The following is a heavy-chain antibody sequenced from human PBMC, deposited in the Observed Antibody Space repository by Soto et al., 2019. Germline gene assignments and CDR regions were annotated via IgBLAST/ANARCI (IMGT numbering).Heavy chain of an antibody. CDR1: GGSISTYY. J-gene: IGHJ4*01. D-gene: IGHD3-3*01. Sequence: QVQLQESGPGQVRPSETLSLSCTVSGGSISTYYWSWIRQPPGKGLEWIGYIYISGSSKSNPSLGSRATLSVDTSKNQVSLNLKSVTAADTAVYYCAREGEWYIDSTTSWRGYFGYWGHGVLVTVSS. V-gene: IGHV4-59*01. CDR3: AREGEWYIDSTTSWRGYFGY. CDR2: IYISGSS.